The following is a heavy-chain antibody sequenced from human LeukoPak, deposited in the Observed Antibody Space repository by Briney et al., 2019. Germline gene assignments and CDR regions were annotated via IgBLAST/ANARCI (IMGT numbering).Heavy chain of an antibody. V-gene: IGHV4-39*01. CDR2: IYYSGST. J-gene: IGHJ3*02. CDR1: GGSISRNSYY. Sequence: SETLSLTCTVSGGSISRNSYYWGWIRQPPGKGLEWIGTIYYSGSTYYNPSLRSRVTISVDTSKTHFSLKLSSVIAADTAVYYCARHPRSGYSNGFDAFDIWGQGTMVTVSS. D-gene: IGHD5-18*01. CDR3: ARHPRSGYSNGFDAFDI.